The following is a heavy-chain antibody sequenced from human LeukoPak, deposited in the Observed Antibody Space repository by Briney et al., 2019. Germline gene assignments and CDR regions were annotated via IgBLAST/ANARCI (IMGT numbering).Heavy chain of an antibody. Sequence: ASVKVSCKASGYTFTSYDINWVRRATGQGLERMGWMNPNSGNTGYAQKFQGRVTMTRNTSISTAYMELSSLRSEDTAVYYCARVGSGWTYYYYYYMDVWGKGTTVTVSS. CDR2: MNPNSGNT. CDR1: GYTFTSYD. V-gene: IGHV1-8*01. J-gene: IGHJ6*03. D-gene: IGHD6-19*01. CDR3: ARVGSGWTYYYYYYMDV.